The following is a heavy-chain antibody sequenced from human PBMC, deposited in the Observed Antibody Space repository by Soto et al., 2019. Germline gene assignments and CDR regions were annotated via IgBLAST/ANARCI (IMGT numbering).Heavy chain of an antibody. CDR3: AFVGGSGLFDD. V-gene: IGHV1-46*01. D-gene: IGHD6-19*01. CDR1: GYTFTSYY. CDR2: INPSGGST. J-gene: IGHJ4*02. Sequence: QVQLVQSGSEVKKPGASVKVSCKASGYTFTSYYLHWVRQAPGQGLEWMGIINPSGGSTPYAQKFQGRVTMTRDTSTCTVYMELSSLRSEDTAVYYCAFVGGSGLFDDWGQGTLVTVSS.